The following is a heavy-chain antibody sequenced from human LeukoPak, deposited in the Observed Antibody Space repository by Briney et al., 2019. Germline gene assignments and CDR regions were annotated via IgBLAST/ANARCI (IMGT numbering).Heavy chain of an antibody. J-gene: IGHJ4*02. D-gene: IGHD6-19*01. Sequence: SETLSLTCTVSGGSISSNYYWGWIRQPPGKGLEWIGSIYYSGSTYYNPSLESRVTISVDTSKNQFSLKLNSVTAADTAVYYCTGKQWLVMYYFDYWGQGTLVTVSS. V-gene: IGHV4-39*01. CDR1: GGSISSNYY. CDR3: TGKQWLVMYYFDY. CDR2: IYYSGST.